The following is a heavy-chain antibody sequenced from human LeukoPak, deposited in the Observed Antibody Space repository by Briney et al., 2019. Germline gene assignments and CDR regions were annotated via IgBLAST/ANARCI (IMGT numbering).Heavy chain of an antibody. Sequence: ASVKVSCKASGYTFTSYGISWVRQATGQGLEWMGWISAYNGNTNYAQKLQGRVTMTTDTSTSTAYMELRSLRSDDTAVYYCARVVVVAAPTGWFDPWGQGTLVTVSS. CDR3: ARVVVVAAPTGWFDP. CDR1: GYTFTSYG. J-gene: IGHJ5*02. V-gene: IGHV1-18*01. D-gene: IGHD2-15*01. CDR2: ISAYNGNT.